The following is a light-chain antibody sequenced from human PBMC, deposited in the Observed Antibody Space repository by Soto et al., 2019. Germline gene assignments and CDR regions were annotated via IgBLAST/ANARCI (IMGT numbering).Light chain of an antibody. Sequence: DIQMTQSPSSLSASVGDRVSITCRASQSIRSHLNWYQHKPGKAPKVLIYAASSLQGGVPSRFSGSGYRTDFTLTIKSLQPEDFATDYCQQSFSSPFTFGPGTKVDVK. CDR2: AAS. CDR1: QSIRSH. CDR3: QQSFSSPFT. V-gene: IGKV1-39*01. J-gene: IGKJ3*01.